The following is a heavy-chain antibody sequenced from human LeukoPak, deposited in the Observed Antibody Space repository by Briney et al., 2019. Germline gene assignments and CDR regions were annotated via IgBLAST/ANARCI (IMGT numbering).Heavy chain of an antibody. CDR1: GFTFSSRG. D-gene: IGHD1-14*01. CDR3: ATETIGRHYDY. V-gene: IGHV3-21*01. J-gene: IGHJ4*02. CDR2: MRPTGTDR. Sequence: PGGSLRLSCAASGFTFSSRGFNWVRQAPGKGLEWVSSMRPTGTDRYDADSVRGRFTIYRDNAKNSMYLQMDSLRDEDTAVYYCATETIGRHYDYWGQGTLLTVSS.